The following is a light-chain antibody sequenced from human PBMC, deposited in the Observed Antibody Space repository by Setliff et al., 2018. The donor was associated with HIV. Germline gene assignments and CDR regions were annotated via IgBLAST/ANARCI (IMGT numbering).Light chain of an antibody. J-gene: IGLJ1*01. CDR3: CSYAGTSSYI. Sequence: QSALTQPRSVSGSPGQSVTFSCTGSSSDVGAYDYVSWYQQHPGKAPKLILYDVIKRPSGVPDRFSGSKSGDTASLTISGLQSEDEADYYCCSYAGTSSYIFGSGTKVTVL. CDR1: SSDVGAYDY. CDR2: DVI. V-gene: IGLV2-11*01.